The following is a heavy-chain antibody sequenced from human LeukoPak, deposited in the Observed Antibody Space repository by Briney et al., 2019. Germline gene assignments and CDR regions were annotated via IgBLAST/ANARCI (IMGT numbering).Heavy chain of an antibody. CDR2: ISDSGSIT. Sequence: GRSLRLSCTASGFTFGEYSMSWVRQAPGKGLEWVSVISDSGSITYYADSVKGRFTISRDNSKNTLFLQMNSLRVEDTAVYYCAKDARRTSGWYFFDYWGQGTLVTVSS. CDR1: GFTFGEYS. V-gene: IGHV3-23*01. J-gene: IGHJ4*02. CDR3: AKDARRTSGWYFFDY. D-gene: IGHD6-19*01.